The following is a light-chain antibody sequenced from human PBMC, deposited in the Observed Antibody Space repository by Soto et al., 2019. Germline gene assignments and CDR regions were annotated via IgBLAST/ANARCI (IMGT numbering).Light chain of an antibody. J-gene: IGLJ2*01. CDR2: DVS. Sequence: QSALTQPRSVSGSPGQSVTISCTGTSSDVGGYNFVSWYQQHPGKGPKLIIYDVSERPSGVPDRFSGSKSGNTASLTISGLQAEDEADYSCCSYAGSSTFVLFGGGTRLTVL. CDR3: CSYAGSSTFVL. CDR1: SSDVGGYNF. V-gene: IGLV2-11*01.